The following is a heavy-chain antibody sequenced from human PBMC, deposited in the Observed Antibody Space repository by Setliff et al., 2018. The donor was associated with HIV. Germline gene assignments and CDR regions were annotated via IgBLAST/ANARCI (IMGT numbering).Heavy chain of an antibody. J-gene: IGHJ4*02. CDR1: TESLTRYD. Sequence: SETLSLTCAVYTESLTRYDWAWIRQSPEKGLEWIGEIDDSGSIIYNPPLQSRVTMSVDTSKNQFSLNLNSVTAADTAVYYCARQAWHSGRNGYFVDYWGQGTLVTVSS. V-gene: IGHV4-34*01. CDR3: ARQAWHSGRNGYFVDY. D-gene: IGHD2-15*01. CDR2: IDDSGSI.